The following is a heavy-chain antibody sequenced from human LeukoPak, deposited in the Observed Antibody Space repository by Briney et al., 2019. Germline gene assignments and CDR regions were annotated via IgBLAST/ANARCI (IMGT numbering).Heavy chain of an antibody. V-gene: IGHV4-39*01. CDR3: ASGSGTAFDY. J-gene: IGHJ4*02. CDR2: IYYRGST. CDR1: GGSISSSSYY. D-gene: IGHD1/OR15-1a*01. Sequence: SETLSLTCTVSGGSISSSSYYWGWIRQPPGKGLEWIGSIYYRGSTYYNPSLKSRVTISVDTSKNQFSLKLSSVTAADTAVYYCASGSGTAFDYWGQGTLVTVSS.